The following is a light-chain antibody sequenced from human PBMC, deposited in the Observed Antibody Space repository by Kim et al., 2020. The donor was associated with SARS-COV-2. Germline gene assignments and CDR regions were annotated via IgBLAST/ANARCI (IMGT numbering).Light chain of an antibody. CDR3: TSFAGSKNLV. CDR1: SSDVGCYNY. CDR2: EVI. V-gene: IGLV2-8*01. Sequence: QSALTQPPSASGSPGQSVTISCTGTSSDVGCYNYVSWYQHHPGKAPKLIIYEVIKRPSGVPDRFSGSKSGNTASLTVSGLQAEDEADYYCTSFAGSKNLVLGGGTQLTVL. J-gene: IGLJ2*01.